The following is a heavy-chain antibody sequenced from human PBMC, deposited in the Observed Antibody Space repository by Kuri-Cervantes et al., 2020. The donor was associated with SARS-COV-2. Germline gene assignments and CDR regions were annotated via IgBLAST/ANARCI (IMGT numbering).Heavy chain of an antibody. CDR2: IWYDGSNK. CDR3: ARGFRAGPGEYFDL. J-gene: IGHJ2*01. CDR1: GFTFSSYG. Sequence: GGSLRLSCAASGFTFSSYGMHWVRQAPGKGLEWVAVIWYDGSNKYYADSVKGRFTISGDNSKNTLYLQMNSLRAEDTAVYYCARGFRAGPGEYFDLWGRGTLVTVSS. D-gene: IGHD3-10*01. V-gene: IGHV3-33*08.